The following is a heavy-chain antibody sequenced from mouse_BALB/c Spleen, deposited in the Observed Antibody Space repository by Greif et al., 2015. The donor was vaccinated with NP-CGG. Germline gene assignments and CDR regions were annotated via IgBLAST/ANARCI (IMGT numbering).Heavy chain of an antibody. D-gene: IGHD2-14*01. V-gene: IGHV1-9*01. CDR3: AGGDYRYEAMDY. Sequence: VQLQQSGAELMKPGASVKISCKATGYTFSSYWIEWVKQRPGHGLEWVGEILPGSGSTHYNEKFKGKATFTADTSSNTADMQLSSLTSEDSAVYYCAGGDYRYEAMDYWGQGTSVTVSS. CDR2: ILPGSGST. CDR1: GYTFSSYW. J-gene: IGHJ4*01.